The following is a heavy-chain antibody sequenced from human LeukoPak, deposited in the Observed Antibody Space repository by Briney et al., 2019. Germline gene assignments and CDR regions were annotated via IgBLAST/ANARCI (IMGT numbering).Heavy chain of an antibody. D-gene: IGHD3-22*01. CDR3: ATRQDDSSGYDSDY. CDR1: GFTFSDYY. Sequence: PGGSLRLSCAASGFTFSDYYMSWIRQAPGKGLEWVSYISSSGSTIYYADSVKGRFTIPRDNAKNSLYLQMNSLRAEDTAVYYCATRQDDSSGYDSDYWGQGTLVTVSS. V-gene: IGHV3-11*01. J-gene: IGHJ4*02. CDR2: ISSSGSTI.